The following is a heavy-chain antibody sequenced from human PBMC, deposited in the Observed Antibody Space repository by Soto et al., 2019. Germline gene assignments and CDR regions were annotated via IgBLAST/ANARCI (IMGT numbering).Heavy chain of an antibody. Sequence: ASVKVSCKASGYVFSSSFVHWVRQAPGQGLEWMAMINPTVGSTSYAHNFQGRIAVTRDTSTATVYLDLSSLRSADTAIYYCAREVNTVIMPGDTEDYSGLDVWGQGATVTVSS. V-gene: IGHV1-46*01. CDR1: GYVFSSSF. CDR2: INPTVGST. J-gene: IGHJ6*01. CDR3: AREVNTVIMPGDTEDYSGLDV. D-gene: IGHD2-21*02.